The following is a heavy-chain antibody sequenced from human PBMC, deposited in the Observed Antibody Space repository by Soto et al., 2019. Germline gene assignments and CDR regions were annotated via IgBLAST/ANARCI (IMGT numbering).Heavy chain of an antibody. V-gene: IGHV3-33*01. CDR2: KWYDGSNK. D-gene: IGHD2-2*01. Sequence: QVQLVESGGGVVQPGRSLRLSCAASGFTFSSYGMHWVRQAPGKGLEWVAVKWYDGSNKYYADSVKGRFTISRDNSKNTLYLQMNSLRAEDTAVYYCARDQASHPMYYFDYWGQGTLVTVSS. J-gene: IGHJ4*02. CDR1: GFTFSSYG. CDR3: ARDQASHPMYYFDY.